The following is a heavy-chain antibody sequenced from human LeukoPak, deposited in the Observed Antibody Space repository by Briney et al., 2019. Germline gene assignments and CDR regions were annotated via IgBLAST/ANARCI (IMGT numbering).Heavy chain of an antibody. Sequence: SETLSLTCAVSGGSISSSNWWSWVRQPPGKGLEWIGEIYHSGSTNYNPSLKSRVTISVDKSKNQFSLKLSSVTAADTAVYYCARFPPTIFGVVDDDYYYYMDVWGKGTTVTVSS. V-gene: IGHV4-4*02. CDR1: GGSISSSNW. CDR2: IYHSGST. J-gene: IGHJ6*03. CDR3: ARFPPTIFGVVDDDYYYYMDV. D-gene: IGHD3-3*01.